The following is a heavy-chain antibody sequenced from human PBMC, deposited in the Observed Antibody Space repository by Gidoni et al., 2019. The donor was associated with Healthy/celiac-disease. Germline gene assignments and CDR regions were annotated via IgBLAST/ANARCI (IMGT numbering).Heavy chain of an antibody. V-gene: IGHV4-31*03. CDR3: ARSGVVWAYYYDSSGYYLDY. Sequence: QVQLQESGPGLVKPSQTLSLTCTVSGGSISSGGSYWSWIRQHPGKGLEWIGYIYYSGSTYYNPSLKSRVTISVDTSKNQFSLKLSSVTAADTAVYYCARSGVVWAYYYDSSGYYLDYWGQGTLVTVSS. CDR1: GGSISSGGSY. D-gene: IGHD3-22*01. J-gene: IGHJ4*02. CDR2: IYYSGST.